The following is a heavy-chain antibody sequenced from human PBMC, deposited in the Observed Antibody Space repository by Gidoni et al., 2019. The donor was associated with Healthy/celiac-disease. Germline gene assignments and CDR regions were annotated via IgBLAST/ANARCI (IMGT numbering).Heavy chain of an antibody. D-gene: IGHD4-17*01. V-gene: IGHV3-11*05. CDR1: LFTFSDYY. CDR2: ISSSSSYT. J-gene: IGHJ4*02. Sequence: QVQLVESGGGLVKPGGSLILSCYASLFTFSDYYMSWIRQAPGKGLEWVSDISSSSSYTNYADSVKGRFTISRDNAKNSLYLQMNSLRAEDTAVYYCARGDYGGNSDVWGQGTLVTVSS. CDR3: ARGDYGGNSDV.